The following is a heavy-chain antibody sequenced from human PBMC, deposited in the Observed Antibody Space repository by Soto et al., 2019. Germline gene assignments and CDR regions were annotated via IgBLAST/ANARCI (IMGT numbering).Heavy chain of an antibody. Sequence: PGGSLRLSCAASGFSFTNHWMYWVRQAPGKGLEWVAYIKQDGSETHYVDSVKGRFTISRDNAKNSLYLQMDSLRDEDTAVYYCVNISWPAVRAHWGQGSLVTGSS. V-gene: IGHV3-7*01. D-gene: IGHD1-1*01. CDR3: VNISWPAVRAH. J-gene: IGHJ1*01. CDR1: GFSFTNHW. CDR2: IKQDGSET.